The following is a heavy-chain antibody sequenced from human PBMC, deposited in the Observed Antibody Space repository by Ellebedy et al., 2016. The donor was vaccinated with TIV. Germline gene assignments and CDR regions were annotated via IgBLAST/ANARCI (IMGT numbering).Heavy chain of an antibody. CDR3: AGKAPQFQFDD. D-gene: IGHD4-23*01. Sequence: PGGSLRLSCAASGFTFIYYSMNWVRQAPGKGLEGISYISSDSSKIVYADSVKGRFTVSRDNARNSLFLQMNSLRVEDTAVYYCAGKAPQFQFDDWGQGTLVTVSS. J-gene: IGHJ4*02. V-gene: IGHV3-48*04. CDR1: GFTFIYYS. CDR2: ISSDSSKI.